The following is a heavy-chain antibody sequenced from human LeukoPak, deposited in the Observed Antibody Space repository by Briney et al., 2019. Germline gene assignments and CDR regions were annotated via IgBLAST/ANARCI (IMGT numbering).Heavy chain of an antibody. CDR1: GGSISSSSYY. J-gene: IGHJ4*02. CDR2: IYYSGST. D-gene: IGHD3-16*01. CDR3: APFLLRGAYFDY. Sequence: SETPSLTCFVSGGSISSSSYYWGWLRQPPGTGLEWIGSIYYSGSTYYNPSLKSRVTISVDTSKNQYSLKLSSVTAADTAVYYCAPFLLRGAYFDYWGQGTLVTVSS. V-gene: IGHV4-39*05.